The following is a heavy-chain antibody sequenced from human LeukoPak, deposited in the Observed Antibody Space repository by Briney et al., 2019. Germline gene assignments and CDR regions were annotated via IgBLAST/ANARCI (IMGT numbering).Heavy chain of an antibody. V-gene: IGHV1-3*02. CDR1: GYTFTSYA. Sequence: GASVKVSCKASGYTFTSYAMHWVRQAPGQRLEWMGWSNAGNGNTKYSQEFQDRVTISRDTSASTAYMGLSRLRSDDTAVYYCARDDQGCFGPWGQGTLVTVSS. CDR2: SNAGNGNT. J-gene: IGHJ5*02. D-gene: IGHD2-8*01. CDR3: ARDDQGCFGP.